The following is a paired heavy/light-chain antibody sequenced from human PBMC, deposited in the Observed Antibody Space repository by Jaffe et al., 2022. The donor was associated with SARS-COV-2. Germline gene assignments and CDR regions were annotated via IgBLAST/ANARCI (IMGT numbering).Light chain of an antibody. J-gene: IGKJ4*01. CDR2: GAS. CDR1: QSVSSSY. Sequence: EIVLTQSPGTLSLSPGERATLSCRASQSVSSSYLAWYQQKPGQAPRLLIYGASSRATGIPDRFSGSGSGTDFTLTISRLEPEDFAVYYCQKYGSSPLTFGGGTKVEIK. CDR3: QKYGSSPLT. V-gene: IGKV3-20*01.
Heavy chain of an antibody. Sequence: QVHLVQSGAEVKKPGASVKVSCKASGYTFTSYYMHWVRQAPGQGLEWMGIVNPRGGSTTYAQKLQGRVTMTSDTSTSTVYMELSSLRSEDTALYYCATEVVARSLSLWGQGTLVTVSS. CDR2: VNPRGGST. CDR1: GYTFTSYY. V-gene: IGHV1-46*04. CDR3: ATEVVARSLSL. J-gene: IGHJ4*02. D-gene: IGHD2-15*01.